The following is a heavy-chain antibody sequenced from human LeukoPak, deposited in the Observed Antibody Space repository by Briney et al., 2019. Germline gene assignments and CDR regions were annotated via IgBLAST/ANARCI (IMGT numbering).Heavy chain of an antibody. V-gene: IGHV3-23*01. CDR1: GFTFSSYA. CDR3: AKASVAIPQYCNS. D-gene: IGHD2-2*02. J-gene: IGHJ5*02. CDR2: ISGSGGST. Sequence: GGSLRLSCAASGFTFSSYAMSWLRQAPEKGLEWVSAISGSGGSTYYADSVKGRFTISRDNSKNTLYLQLNSLTAADTAMYFCAKASVAIPQYCNSWGQGTLVTVSS.